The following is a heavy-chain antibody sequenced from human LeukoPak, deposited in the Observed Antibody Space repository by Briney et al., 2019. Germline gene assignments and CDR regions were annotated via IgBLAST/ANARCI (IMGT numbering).Heavy chain of an antibody. CDR2: IYPGDSDT. D-gene: IGHD4-17*01. Sequence: GASLKISCKGSGYSFTSYWIGWVRQMPGKGLEWMGIIYPGDSDTRYSPSFQGQVTISADKSISTAYLQWSSLKASDTAMYYCARGTTVTTFYLDYWGQGTLVTVSS. V-gene: IGHV5-51*01. J-gene: IGHJ4*02. CDR1: GYSFTSYW. CDR3: ARGTTVTTFYLDY.